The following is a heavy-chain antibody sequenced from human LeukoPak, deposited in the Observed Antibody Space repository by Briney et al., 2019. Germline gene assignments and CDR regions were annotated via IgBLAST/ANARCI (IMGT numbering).Heavy chain of an antibody. CDR1: GFTFSSYA. CDR2: ISGSGGST. CDR3: AKGGTVLRFLEWLLGGSYFDY. J-gene: IGHJ4*02. V-gene: IGHV3-23*01. Sequence: GGSLRLSCAASGFTFSSYAMSWVRQAQGKGLEWVSAISGSGGSTYYTDSVKGRFTISRDNSKNTLYLQMNSLRAEDTAVYYCAKGGTVLRFLEWLLGGSYFDYWGQGTLVTVSS. D-gene: IGHD3-3*01.